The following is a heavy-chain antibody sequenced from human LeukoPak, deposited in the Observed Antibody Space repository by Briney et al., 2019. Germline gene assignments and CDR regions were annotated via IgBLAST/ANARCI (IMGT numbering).Heavy chain of an antibody. CDR1: GFTFSGFW. J-gene: IGHJ4*02. V-gene: IGHV3-7*01. CDR3: ARDHAIHDY. CDR2: INSDGSEG. Sequence: PGGSLRLSCAVSGFTFSGFWMSWSRQAPGKGLEWVASINSDGSEGYYADVVKGRFTISRDNAKNSLYLQMNSLRAEDTAVYYCARDHAIHDYWGQGTLVTVSS. D-gene: IGHD2-2*01.